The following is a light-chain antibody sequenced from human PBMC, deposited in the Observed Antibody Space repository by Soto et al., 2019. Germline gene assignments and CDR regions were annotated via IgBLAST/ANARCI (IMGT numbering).Light chain of an antibody. V-gene: IGLV2-14*03. CDR1: SSDVGAYNF. Sequence: QSALTQPASVSGSPGQSITISCTGTSSDVGAYNFVSWHQQHPGKAPKLMIYNVYDRPSGISYRFSGSKSGNTASLTISGLQGEYEADYYCSAYTGSRTYVFGNGTKVTVL. J-gene: IGLJ1*01. CDR3: SAYTGSRTYV. CDR2: NVY.